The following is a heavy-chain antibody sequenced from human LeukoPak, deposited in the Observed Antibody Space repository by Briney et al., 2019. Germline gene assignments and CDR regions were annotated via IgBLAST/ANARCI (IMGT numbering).Heavy chain of an antibody. V-gene: IGHV4-39*01. CDR3: ATHKGSTSWFDY. Sequence: PSETLSLTCTVSGGSVSSSGYYWGWIRQPPGKGLEWIGSISYSGSTYYNPSPKSRVTISVDTSRNHFSLKLNSVTAADTAVFYCATHKGSTSWFDYSGQGTLVTVSS. D-gene: IGHD2-2*01. CDR1: GGSVSSSGYY. CDR2: ISYSGST. J-gene: IGHJ5*01.